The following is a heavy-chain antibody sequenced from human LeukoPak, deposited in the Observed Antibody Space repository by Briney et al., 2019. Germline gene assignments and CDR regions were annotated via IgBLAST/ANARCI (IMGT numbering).Heavy chain of an antibody. CDR1: GYRFTNYW. CDR2: FYPGDSYT. CDR3: ARLVGAKGAFDI. V-gene: IGHV5-51*01. J-gene: IGHJ3*02. D-gene: IGHD1-26*01. Sequence: GDSLKISCKGSGYRFTNYWIGWVRQMPGKGLEWMGIFYPGDSYTRYSPSFQGQVTISTDKSISTAYLQWGSLKASDTAMYYCARLVGAKGAFDIWGQGTMVTVSS.